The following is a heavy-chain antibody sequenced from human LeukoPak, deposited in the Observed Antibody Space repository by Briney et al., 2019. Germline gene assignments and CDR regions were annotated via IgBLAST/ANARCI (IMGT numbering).Heavy chain of an antibody. Sequence: GGSLRLSCEASGFTFSSSWMHWVRQAPGKGLVWVSRINSDESTTNYAESVKGRFTISRDNAKNTLYLQMNSLRTEDTAVYYCARDFVVPPRTVTIDYWGQGTLVTVSS. J-gene: IGHJ4*02. CDR1: GFTFSSSW. CDR3: ARDFVVPPRTVTIDY. V-gene: IGHV3-74*01. D-gene: IGHD4-17*01. CDR2: INSDESTT.